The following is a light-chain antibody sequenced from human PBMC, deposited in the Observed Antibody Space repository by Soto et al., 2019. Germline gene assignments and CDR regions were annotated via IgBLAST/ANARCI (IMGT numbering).Light chain of an antibody. J-gene: IGKJ5*01. Sequence: EIVLTQSPATLSLSPGERATLSCRASQSVSSKLAWYQHKPGQPPRLLISDASNRASGIPARLSGSGFGTDFTLTISSLEPEDFAVYYCQHHTSWPPAFGQGTRVEIK. V-gene: IGKV3-11*01. CDR1: QSVSSK. CDR2: DAS. CDR3: QHHTSWPPA.